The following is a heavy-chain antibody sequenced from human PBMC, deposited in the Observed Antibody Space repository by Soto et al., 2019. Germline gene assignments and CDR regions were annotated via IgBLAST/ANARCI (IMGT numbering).Heavy chain of an antibody. CDR3: ARGYYYGSGSYYSRSYYYYYGMDV. V-gene: IGHV4-34*01. J-gene: IGHJ6*02. CDR2: INHSGST. D-gene: IGHD3-10*01. CDR1: GGSFSGYY. Sequence: SETLSLTCAVYGGSFSGYYWSWMRQPPGKGLEWIGEINHSGSTNYNPSLKSRVTISVDTSKNQFSLKLSSVTAADTAVYYCARGYYYGSGSYYSRSYYYYYGMDVWGQGTTVTVSS.